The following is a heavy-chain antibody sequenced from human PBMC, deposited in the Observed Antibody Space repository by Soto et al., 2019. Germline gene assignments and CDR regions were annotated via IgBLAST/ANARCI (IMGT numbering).Heavy chain of an antibody. Sequence: NPSETLSLTCTVSGGSISSGGYYWSWIRQHPGKGLEWIGYIYYSGSTYYNPSLKSRVTISVDTSKNQFSLKLSSVTAADTAVYYCARDSFWSGYADYYGMDVWGQGTTVTVSS. CDR3: ARDSFWSGYADYYGMDV. D-gene: IGHD3-3*01. J-gene: IGHJ6*02. CDR1: GGSISSGGYY. CDR2: IYYSGST. V-gene: IGHV4-31*03.